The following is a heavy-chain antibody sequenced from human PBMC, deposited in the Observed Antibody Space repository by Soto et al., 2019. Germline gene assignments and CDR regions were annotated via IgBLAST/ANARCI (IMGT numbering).Heavy chain of an antibody. V-gene: IGHV1-58*02. D-gene: IGHD2-21*02. CDR3: AAGRGDSDWFDP. CDR1: GFTFTSSA. CDR2: IVVGSGNT. J-gene: IGHJ5*02. Sequence: EASVKVSCKASGFTFTSSAMQWVRQARGQRLEWIGWIVVGSGNTNYAQKFQERVTITRDMSTSTAYMELSSLRSEDTAVYYCAAGRGDSDWFDPWGQGTLVTVSS.